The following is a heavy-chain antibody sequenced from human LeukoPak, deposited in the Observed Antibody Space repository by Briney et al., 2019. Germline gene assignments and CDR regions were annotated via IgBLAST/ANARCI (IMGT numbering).Heavy chain of an antibody. J-gene: IGHJ2*01. Sequence: GGSLRLSCAVSGLTFNNYAMSWVRQAPGKGLEWVSSISSSSSYIYYADSVKGRFTISRDNAKNSLYLQMNSLRAEDTAVYYCARDQTTVANGYFDLWGRGTLVTVSS. D-gene: IGHD4-23*01. V-gene: IGHV3-21*01. CDR1: GLTFNNYA. CDR2: ISSSSSYI. CDR3: ARDQTTVANGYFDL.